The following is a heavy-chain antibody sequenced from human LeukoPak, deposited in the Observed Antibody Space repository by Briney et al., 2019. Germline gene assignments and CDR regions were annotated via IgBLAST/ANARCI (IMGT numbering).Heavy chain of an antibody. V-gene: IGHV3-53*01. Sequence: GGSLRLSCAASGFTVSSNYMSWVRQAPGKGLEWVSVIYSGGSTYYADSVKGRFTISRDDSKNTLYLQMNSLRAEDTAVYYCARAPKLTGGAFDIWGPGTTVTVSS. J-gene: IGHJ3*02. CDR2: IYSGGST. CDR1: GFTVSSNY. CDR3: ARAPKLTGGAFDI. D-gene: IGHD7-27*01.